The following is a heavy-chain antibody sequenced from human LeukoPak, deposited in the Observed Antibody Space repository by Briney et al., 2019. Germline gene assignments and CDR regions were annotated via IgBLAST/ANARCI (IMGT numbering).Heavy chain of an antibody. Sequence: PGGSLRLSCAASGFTVSSNYMSWVRQAPGKGLEWVSIIYSGGSTFYADSVKGRFTISRDNSKNTLYLQMNTLRAEDTAVYYCARGGSYLSAFDIWGQGTMVTVSS. CDR1: GFTVSSNY. J-gene: IGHJ3*02. D-gene: IGHD1-26*01. V-gene: IGHV3-53*01. CDR2: IYSGGST. CDR3: ARGGSYLSAFDI.